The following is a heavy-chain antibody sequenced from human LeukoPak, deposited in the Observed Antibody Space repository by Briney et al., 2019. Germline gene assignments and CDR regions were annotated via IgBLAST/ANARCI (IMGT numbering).Heavy chain of an antibody. J-gene: IGHJ3*02. CDR3: ATSDQIIMMDAFDI. V-gene: IGHV3-20*04. CDR1: GFMFEHYG. D-gene: IGHD3-16*01. Sequence: PGGSLRLSCAASGFMFEHYGMSWVRQAPGKGLEWVSGITWDGAKTGYADSVKGRFTISRDNAKKSLYVQMNSLRAEDTALYYCATSDQIIMMDAFDIWGQGTMVTVSS. CDR2: ITWDGAKT.